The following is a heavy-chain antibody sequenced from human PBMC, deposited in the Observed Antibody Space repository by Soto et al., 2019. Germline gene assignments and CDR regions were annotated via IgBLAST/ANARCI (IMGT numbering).Heavy chain of an antibody. V-gene: IGHV4-4*08. CDR3: ARWIVDTDPFDF. CDR1: GGSMIRYY. D-gene: IGHD5-18*01. J-gene: IGHJ4*02. Sequence: PSETLCLTNTGSGGSMIRYYWRWIRQPPGRGLEWIGFIYSAGSTKYNPSLNSRVTISVDTSKHQFSLTVTSVTAADTAVYYCARWIVDTDPFDFWGQGSLVTGSA. CDR2: IYSAGST.